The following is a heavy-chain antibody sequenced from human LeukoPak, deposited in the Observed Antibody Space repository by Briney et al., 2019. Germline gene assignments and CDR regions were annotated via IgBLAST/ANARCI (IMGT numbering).Heavy chain of an antibody. D-gene: IGHD1-26*01. CDR1: GFTFSSYA. J-gene: IGHJ4*02. CDR2: ISYDGSNK. CDR3: AREEWEAFDY. Sequence: PGGSLRLSCAASGFTFSSYAMHWVRQAPGKGLEWVAVISYDGSNKYYADSVKGRFTISRDNSKNTLYLQMNSLRAEDTAVYYSAREEWEAFDYWGQGTLVTVSS. V-gene: IGHV3-30*04.